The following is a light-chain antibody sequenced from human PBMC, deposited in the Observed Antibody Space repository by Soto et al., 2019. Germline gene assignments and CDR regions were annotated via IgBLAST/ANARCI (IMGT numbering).Light chain of an antibody. J-gene: IGKJ1*01. Sequence: DIQMTQSPSTLSASIGDRVTITCRASQSIGSWLAWYQQKPGKAPKLLIYKASSLESGVPSRFSGSGSATEFTLTFSSLQPDDFATYYCQRYEGSKTFGQGTKVDIK. CDR1: QSIGSW. CDR2: KAS. V-gene: IGKV1-5*03. CDR3: QRYEGSKT.